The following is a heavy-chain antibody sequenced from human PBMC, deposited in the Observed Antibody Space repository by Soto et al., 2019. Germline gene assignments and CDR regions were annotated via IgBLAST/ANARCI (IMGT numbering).Heavy chain of an antibody. CDR1: GYTFTGYY. Sequence: GASVKVSCKASGYTFTGYYMHWVRQAPGQGLEWMGWINPNSGGTNYAQKFQGRVTMTRDTSISTAYMELSRLRSDDTAVYYCARDVSGPGATYVMDVWGQGTTVTVS. J-gene: IGHJ6*02. CDR2: INPNSGGT. V-gene: IGHV1-2*02. CDR3: ARDVSGPGATYVMDV. D-gene: IGHD2-2*01.